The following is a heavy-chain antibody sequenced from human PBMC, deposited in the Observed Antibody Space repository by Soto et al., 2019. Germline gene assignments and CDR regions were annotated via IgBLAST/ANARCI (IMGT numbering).Heavy chain of an antibody. V-gene: IGHV1-3*01. J-gene: IGHJ4*02. Sequence: GASVKVSGKASGYTFTSYAMHWVRQAPGQRLEWMGWINAGNGNTKYSQKFQGRVTITRDTSASTAYLELSSLRSEDTAVYYCARDQIAARRGFDYWGQGTLVTVSS. CDR3: ARDQIAARRGFDY. CDR2: INAGNGNT. CDR1: GYTFTSYA. D-gene: IGHD6-6*01.